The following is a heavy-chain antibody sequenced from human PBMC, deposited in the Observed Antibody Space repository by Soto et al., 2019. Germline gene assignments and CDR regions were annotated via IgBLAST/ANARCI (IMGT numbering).Heavy chain of an antibody. CDR3: ARNPEYCSSTSCHTWLDP. CDR2: MNPNSGNT. Sequence: ASVKVSCKASGYTFTSYDINWVRQATGQGLEWMGWMNPNSGNTGYAQKFQGRVTITADKSTSTAYMELSSLRSEDTAVYYCARNPEYCSSTSCHTWLDPWGQGTLVPVSP. D-gene: IGHD2-2*01. CDR1: GYTFTSYD. V-gene: IGHV1-8*01. J-gene: IGHJ5*02.